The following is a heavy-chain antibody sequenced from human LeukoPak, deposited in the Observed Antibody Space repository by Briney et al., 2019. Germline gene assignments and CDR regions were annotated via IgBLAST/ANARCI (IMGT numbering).Heavy chain of an antibody. CDR1: GASISSDY. Sequence: SETLSLTCSVSGASISSDYWSWIRQPPGKGLEWIGYIYDSGSTNYNPSLKSRVTISVDTSKNQFSLKLSSVTAGDTAMYYCARHRRGGSYLPDRNYFDRWGQGTLVTVSS. CDR2: IYDSGST. J-gene: IGHJ4*02. D-gene: IGHD1-26*01. CDR3: ARHRRGGSYLPDRNYFDR. V-gene: IGHV4-59*08.